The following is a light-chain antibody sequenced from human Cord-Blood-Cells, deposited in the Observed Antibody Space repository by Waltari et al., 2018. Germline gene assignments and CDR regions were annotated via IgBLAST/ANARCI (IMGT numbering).Light chain of an antibody. J-gene: IGKJ3*01. Sequence: EIVMTQSPATLSVSPGERATPSCRASQSVSSNLAWYQQKPGQAPRLLIYGASTRATGSPARFSGSGSGTEFTLTISSLQSEDFAVYYCQQYNNWPPFTFGPGTKVDIK. CDR2: GAS. V-gene: IGKV3-15*01. CDR1: QSVSSN. CDR3: QQYNNWPPFT.